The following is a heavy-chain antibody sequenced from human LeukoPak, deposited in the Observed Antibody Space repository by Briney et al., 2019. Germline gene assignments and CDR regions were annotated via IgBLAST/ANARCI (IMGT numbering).Heavy chain of an antibody. V-gene: IGHV3-21*01. CDR1: GFTFSSYS. CDR3: ARDVSAWYDYYAMDV. CDR2: ISTTSSFI. J-gene: IGHJ6*02. Sequence: GGSLRLSCTASGFTFSSYSMNWVRQAPGKGLEWVSSISTTSSFIYYADSVKGRFTISRDNAKNSLYLQMNSLRAEDTAVYYCARDVSAWYDYYAMDVWGQGTTVTVSS.